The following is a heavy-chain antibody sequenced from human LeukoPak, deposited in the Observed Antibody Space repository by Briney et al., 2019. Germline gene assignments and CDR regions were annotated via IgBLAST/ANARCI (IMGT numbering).Heavy chain of an antibody. D-gene: IGHD6-19*01. CDR3: ARRYSSGWYVGSENYWFDP. V-gene: IGHV4-4*02. Sequence: SGTLSLTCAVSGGSISSSNWWSWVRQPPGKGLEWIGEIYHSGSTNYNPSLKSRVTISVDKSKNQFSLKLSSVTAADTAVYYCARRYSSGWYVGSENYWFDPWGQGTLVTVSS. CDR2: IYHSGST. CDR1: GGSISSSNW. J-gene: IGHJ5*02.